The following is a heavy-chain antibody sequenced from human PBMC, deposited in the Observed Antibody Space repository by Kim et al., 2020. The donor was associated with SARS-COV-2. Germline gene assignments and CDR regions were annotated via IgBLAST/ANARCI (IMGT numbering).Heavy chain of an antibody. Sequence: SETLSLTCTVSGGSISSGAFYWNWIRQVPGNGLEWIGYIFNRGNTLYNPSLKSRVTISLDTSKNQFSLNLSSVTAADTALYYCARMDFDRLMPSNWLGPWGPGTLVSVSS. J-gene: IGHJ5*02. D-gene: IGHD3-9*01. CDR2: IFNRGNT. CDR3: ARMDFDRLMPSNWLGP. V-gene: IGHV4-31*03. CDR1: GGSISSGAFY.